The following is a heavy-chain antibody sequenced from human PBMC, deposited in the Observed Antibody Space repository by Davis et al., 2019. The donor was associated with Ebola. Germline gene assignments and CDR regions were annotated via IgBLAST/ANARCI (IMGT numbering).Heavy chain of an antibody. Sequence: SETLSLTCAVHGGSFSGYYWSWIRQSPGKGLEWIGETMHIGTTNYNPSLEGRVSISIDSSTNQFSLNLNSVTAADTAVYYCARLNPNDRGYFDCWGQGTLVTVSS. D-gene: IGHD3-10*01. J-gene: IGHJ4*02. CDR2: TMHIGTT. CDR3: ARLNPNDRGYFDC. CDR1: GGSFSGYY. V-gene: IGHV4-34*12.